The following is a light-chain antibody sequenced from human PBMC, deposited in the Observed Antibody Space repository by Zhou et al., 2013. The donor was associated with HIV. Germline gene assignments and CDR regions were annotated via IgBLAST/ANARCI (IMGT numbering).Light chain of an antibody. CDR2: DAS. CDR3: QHYDNLPLLFA. CDR1: QDISYY. J-gene: IGKJ3*01. V-gene: IGKV1-33*01. Sequence: DIQMTQSPSSLSASVGDRVTITCQASQDISYYLNWYQQKPGKAPKLLIYDASTLQTGVPSRFRGSGSGTDFTFTISSLQPEDIATYYCQHYDNLPLLFAFGPWDQSGSQT.